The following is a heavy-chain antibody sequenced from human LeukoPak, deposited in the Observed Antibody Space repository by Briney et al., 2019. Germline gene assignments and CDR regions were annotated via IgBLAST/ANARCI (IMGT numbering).Heavy chain of an antibody. D-gene: IGHD3-10*01. CDR3: ARGGLISVRPGLDH. CDR1: GGSFSGYY. CDR2: INHSGST. V-gene: IGHV4-34*01. J-gene: IGHJ4*02. Sequence: SETLSLTCAVYGGSFSGYYWTWLRQPPGKGLEWIGEINHSGSTDYNPSLKSRVTISVHTSKKQFSLKMTSVTAADTAVYYCARGGLISVRPGLDHWGQGTLVTVSS.